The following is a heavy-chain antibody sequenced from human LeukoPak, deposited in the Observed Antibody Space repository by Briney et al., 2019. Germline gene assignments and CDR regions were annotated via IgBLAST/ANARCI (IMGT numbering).Heavy chain of an antibody. D-gene: IGHD5-18*01. V-gene: IGHV4-59*01. CDR2: IYYSGST. CDR1: GGSISSYY. J-gene: IGHJ4*02. Sequence: PSETLSLTCTVSGGSISSYYWSWIRQPPGKGLEWIGYIYYSGSTNYNPSLKRRVTIPIDTSTNPFSLNLSSVTAADTAVYYCARGASGYSYGWGQGTLVTVSS. CDR3: ARGASGYSYG.